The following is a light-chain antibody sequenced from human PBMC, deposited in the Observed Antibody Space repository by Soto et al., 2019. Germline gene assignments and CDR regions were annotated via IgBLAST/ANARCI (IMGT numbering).Light chain of an antibody. CDR1: QSVNKW. J-gene: IGKJ2*01. CDR3: QQYQSRPYT. CDR2: EAS. Sequence: DMRMTQSPSTLSASVGDRVTITCRASQSVNKWLAWYQQKPGRAPNLVIYEASTLQTSITSTFSGSRTGTEFTLTISSLQPDEFGTDYCQQYQSRPYTFGQATKLDIK. V-gene: IGKV1-5*01.